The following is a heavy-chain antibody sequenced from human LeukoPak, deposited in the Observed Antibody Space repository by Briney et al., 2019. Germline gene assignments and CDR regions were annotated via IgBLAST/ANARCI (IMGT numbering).Heavy chain of an antibody. J-gene: IGHJ3*02. CDR3: ARGPGSYSKEAFDM. CDR2: IYTSGST. D-gene: IGHD3-10*01. V-gene: IGHV4-4*07. CDR1: GGSISSYY. Sequence: PSETLSLTCTVSGGSISSYYWSWIRQPAGKGLEWIGRIYTSGSTNYNPSLKSRVTMSVDTSKNQFSLKLSSVTAADTAVYYCARGPGSYSKEAFDMWGQGTMVTVSS.